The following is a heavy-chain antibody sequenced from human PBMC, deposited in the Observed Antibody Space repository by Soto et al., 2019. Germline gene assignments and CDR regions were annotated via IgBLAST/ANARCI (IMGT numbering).Heavy chain of an antibody. Sequence: QVQLQEAGPGLVKPSETLSLTCSVSGGSVSSGSYYWNWIRQPPGKGLEWIGYIYYSGSTNYNPSPKSRVTISLDMSKNQFSLKLSSVTAADTAVYYCARMGYSSPAYWFDPWGQGTLVTVSS. CDR3: ARMGYSSPAYWFDP. V-gene: IGHV4-61*01. CDR1: GGSVSSGSYY. CDR2: IYYSGST. J-gene: IGHJ5*02. D-gene: IGHD2-15*01.